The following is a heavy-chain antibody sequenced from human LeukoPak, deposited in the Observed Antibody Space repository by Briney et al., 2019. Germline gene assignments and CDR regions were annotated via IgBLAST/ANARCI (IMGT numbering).Heavy chain of an antibody. CDR3: ARVVRGSSWYYYYMDV. D-gene: IGHD6-13*01. Sequence: SETLSLTCTVSGGSISSGGYYWSWIRQHPGTGLEWIGYIYYSGSTYYNPSLKSRVTISVDTSKNQFSLKLSSVTAADTAVYYCARVVRGSSWYYYYMDVWGKGTTVTVSS. V-gene: IGHV4-31*03. J-gene: IGHJ6*03. CDR2: IYYSGST. CDR1: GGSISSGGYY.